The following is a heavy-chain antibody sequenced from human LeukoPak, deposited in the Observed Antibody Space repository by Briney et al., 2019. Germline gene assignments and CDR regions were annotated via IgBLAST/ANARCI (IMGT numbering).Heavy chain of an antibody. D-gene: IGHD6-19*01. CDR3: ASGARYSSGWPYFDY. CDR2: IYYSGST. J-gene: IGHJ4*02. Sequence: SETLSLTCTVSGGSISSYYWSWIRQPPGKGLEWIGYIYYSGSTNYNPSLKSRVTISVDTSKNQFSLKLSSVTAADTAVYYCASGARYSSGWPYFDYWGQRALVTVSS. V-gene: IGHV4-59*08. CDR1: GGSISSYY.